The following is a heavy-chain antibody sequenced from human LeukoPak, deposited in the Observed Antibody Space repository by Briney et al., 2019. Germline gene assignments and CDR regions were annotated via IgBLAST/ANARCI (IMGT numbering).Heavy chain of an antibody. CDR3: ARRTDDSSGSGFIFDY. V-gene: IGHV4-39*01. CDR1: GGSISSSSYY. CDR2: IYYSGST. D-gene: IGHD3-22*01. Sequence: SETLSFTCTVSGGSISSSSYYWGWIRQPPGKGLEWIGSIYYSGSTYYNPSLKSRVTISVDTSKNQFSLKLSSVTAADTGVYYCARRTDDSSGSGFIFDYWGQGTLVTVSS. J-gene: IGHJ4*02.